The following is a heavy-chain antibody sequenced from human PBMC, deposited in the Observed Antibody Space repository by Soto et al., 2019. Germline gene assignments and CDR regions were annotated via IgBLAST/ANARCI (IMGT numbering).Heavy chain of an antibody. Sequence: SETLSLTCTVSGGSISSGGYYWSWIRQHPGKGLECIGYIHYSGSTYYNPSLKSRVTVSVDTSKNKFSLKLSSVTAADTAVYYCARAPGNYGYNWFDPWGQGALVTVSS. CDR3: ARAPGNYGYNWFDP. D-gene: IGHD1-7*01. CDR1: GGSISSGGYY. V-gene: IGHV4-31*03. J-gene: IGHJ5*02. CDR2: IHYSGST.